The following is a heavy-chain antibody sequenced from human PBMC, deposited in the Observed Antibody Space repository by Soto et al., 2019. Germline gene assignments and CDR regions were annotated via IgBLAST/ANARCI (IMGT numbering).Heavy chain of an antibody. J-gene: IGHJ4*02. V-gene: IGHV1-3*01. CDR3: ARELQGLYYFDY. Sequence: ASVKVSCKSSAYTFTSYTMHWVRQAPGQRLEWMGWINGGNGNTKYSQKVQGRVTITRDTSASTAYMELSSLRSDDTAVHYCARELQGLYYFDYWGQGTLVTVSS. D-gene: IGHD4-4*01. CDR1: AYTFTSYT. CDR2: INGGNGNT.